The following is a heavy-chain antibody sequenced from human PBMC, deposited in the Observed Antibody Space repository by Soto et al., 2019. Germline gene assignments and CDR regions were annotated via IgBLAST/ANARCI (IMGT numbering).Heavy chain of an antibody. V-gene: IGHV4-34*01. CDR2: INHSGST. D-gene: IGHD2-2*02. CDR3: ARGYIVVVPAAITSLRGSSMYNWFDP. Sequence: QVQLQQWGAGLLKPSETLSLTCAVYGGSFSGYYWSWIRQPPGKGLEWIGEINHSGSTNYNPSLKSRVTISVDTSKNQFSLKLSSVTAADTAVYYCARGYIVVVPAAITSLRGSSMYNWFDPWGQGTLVTVSS. CDR1: GGSFSGYY. J-gene: IGHJ5*02.